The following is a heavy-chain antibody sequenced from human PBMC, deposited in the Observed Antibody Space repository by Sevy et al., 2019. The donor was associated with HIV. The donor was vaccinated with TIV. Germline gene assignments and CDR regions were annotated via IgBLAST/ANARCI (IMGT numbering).Heavy chain of an antibody. Sequence: GGSLRLSCAASGIAFSTYAMFWVRQAPGKGLEWVSSISASGYSTYYADSVKGRFTLSRDNSKNTLDLQMNRLRADDTAVYYCAKDFSDVYYSDSYAAVDYWGQGTLVTVSS. J-gene: IGHJ4*02. CDR2: ISASGYST. CDR1: GIAFSTYA. CDR3: AKDFSDVYYSDSYAAVDY. D-gene: IGHD3-22*01. V-gene: IGHV3-23*01.